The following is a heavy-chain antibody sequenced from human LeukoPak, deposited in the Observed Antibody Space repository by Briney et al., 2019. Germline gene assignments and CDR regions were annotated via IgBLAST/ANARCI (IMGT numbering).Heavy chain of an antibody. Sequence: GGSLRLSCAASGFTFSNYNMNWVRQTPGKGLEWVSTITGRSTYNADSVKGRFTISRDNSKNTLYLQMNSLRAEDTAVYYCTKDRSTHYYDSSGYPLDAFDIWGQGTMVTVSS. CDR2: ITGRST. CDR1: GFTFSNYN. CDR3: TKDRSTHYYDSSGYPLDAFDI. D-gene: IGHD3-22*01. J-gene: IGHJ3*02. V-gene: IGHV3-23*01.